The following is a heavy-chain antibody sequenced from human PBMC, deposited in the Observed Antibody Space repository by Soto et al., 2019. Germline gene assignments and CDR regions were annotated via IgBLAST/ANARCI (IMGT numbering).Heavy chain of an antibody. CDR3: ARRARPDFYYMDV. J-gene: IGHJ6*03. CDR1: GFTLRGYA. D-gene: IGHD6-6*01. V-gene: IGHV3-64*01. Sequence: EVQLAESGGGLAQPGGSLRLSCAASGFTLRGYAMDWVRQAPGKGLEYVSGISSNGVGTYYANSVQGRFTIARDNSKNTVYVQMCSLRPDDMAVYYCARRARPDFYYMDVWGKGTTVTVSS. CDR2: ISSNGVGT.